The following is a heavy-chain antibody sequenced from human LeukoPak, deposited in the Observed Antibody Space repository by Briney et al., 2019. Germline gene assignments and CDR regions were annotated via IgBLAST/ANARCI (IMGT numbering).Heavy chain of an antibody. J-gene: IGHJ6*02. D-gene: IGHD3-10*01. Sequence: SVKVSCKASGGTFSSYAISWVRQAPGQGLEWMGRIIPILGIANYAQKLQGRVTMTTDTSTSTAYMELRSLRSDDTAVYYCARGGSGGMDVWGQGTTVTVSS. CDR2: IIPILGIA. CDR1: GGTFSSYA. V-gene: IGHV1-69*04. CDR3: ARGGSGGMDV.